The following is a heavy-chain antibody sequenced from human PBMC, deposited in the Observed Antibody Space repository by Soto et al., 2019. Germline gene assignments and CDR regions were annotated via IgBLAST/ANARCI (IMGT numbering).Heavy chain of an antibody. CDR2: MSSSSTTK. V-gene: IGHV3-48*01. CDR3: ARDGSSGSNCLNWFDP. CDR1: GFTFSSYS. D-gene: IGHD2-15*01. J-gene: IGHJ5*02. Sequence: EVQLVESGGGLVQPGGSLRLSCAASGFTFSSYSMYWVRQAPGKGLEWVSYMSSSSTTKYYADSVKGRFTISRDNAKNSVYLQMNSLRAEDTAVYYCARDGSSGSNCLNWFDPWGQGTLVTVSS.